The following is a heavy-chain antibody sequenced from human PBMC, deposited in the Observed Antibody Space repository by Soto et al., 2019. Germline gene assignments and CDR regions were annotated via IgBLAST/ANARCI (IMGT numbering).Heavy chain of an antibody. Sequence: GGSLRLSCAASGFTFSSYSMNWVRQAPGKGLEWVSSIISSSSYIYYADSVKGRFTISRDNAKNSLYLQMNSLRAEDTAVYYCARDPVGGSLLLPRDNWFDPWGQGTLVTVSS. V-gene: IGHV3-21*01. CDR3: ARDPVGGSLLLPRDNWFDP. D-gene: IGHD2-15*01. CDR2: IISSSSYI. CDR1: GFTFSSYS. J-gene: IGHJ5*02.